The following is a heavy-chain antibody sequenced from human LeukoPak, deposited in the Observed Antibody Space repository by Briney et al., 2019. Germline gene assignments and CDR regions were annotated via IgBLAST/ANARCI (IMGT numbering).Heavy chain of an antibody. CDR1: GYSISSGSY. Sequence: PSETLSLTCTVSGYSISSGSYWGWIRQPPGKGLEWIGSIYHSGSTYYDPSLKSRVTISVDTSKNQFSLKLSSVTAADTAVYYCARDRGYSNSWHENWGQGTLVTVSS. J-gene: IGHJ4*02. D-gene: IGHD6-13*01. V-gene: IGHV4-38-2*02. CDR2: IYHSGST. CDR3: ARDRGYSNSWHEN.